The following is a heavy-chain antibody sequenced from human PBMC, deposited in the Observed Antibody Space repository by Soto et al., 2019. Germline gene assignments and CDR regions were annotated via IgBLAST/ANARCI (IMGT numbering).Heavy chain of an antibody. CDR3: ARGQQKLFGASEAAEGNHYYYYGIEF. D-gene: IGHD6-13*01. V-gene: IGHV1-69*06. CDR2: IITIFGRA. Sequence: SVKVSCKASGGTFSSYAISWVRQAPGQGLEWMGGIITIFGRANYAQKSQGRVTITADKSTSTAYMELSSLRSEDTAVYYCARGQQKLFGASEAAEGNHYYYYGIEFWGQGTTDTVSS. CDR1: GGTFSSYA. J-gene: IGHJ6*02.